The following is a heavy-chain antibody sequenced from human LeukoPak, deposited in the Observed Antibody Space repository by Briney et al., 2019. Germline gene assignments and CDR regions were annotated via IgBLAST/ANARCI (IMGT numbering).Heavy chain of an antibody. CDR1: GYTFTSYD. V-gene: IGHV1-18*01. J-gene: IGHJ5*02. CDR3: ARGDWFDP. Sequence: AAVKVSCKASGYTFTSYDINWVRQAPGQGLEWMGLVSGYNGNTNYAQKFEGRVAMTTDTSSSTAYMELRSLRSDDTAIYYCARGDWFDPWGQGTLVTVSS. CDR2: VSGYNGNT. D-gene: IGHD2-21*01.